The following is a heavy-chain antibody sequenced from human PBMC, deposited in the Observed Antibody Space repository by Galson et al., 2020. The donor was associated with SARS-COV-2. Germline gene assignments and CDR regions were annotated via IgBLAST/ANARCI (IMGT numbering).Heavy chain of an antibody. CDR1: GFAFSNSV. Sequence: GGSLRLSCAASGFAFSNSVMSWVRQAPGKGLEWVSAISGSGAGTYYADSVKGRFTISRDNSKNTVYLQMNSLRAGDTAAYFCAKVVSSYCCGGCCSPAMLFGARGQGTLVPVSS. J-gene: IGHJ5*02. V-gene: IGHV3-23*01. CDR2: ISGSGAGT. CDR3: AKVVSSYCCGGCCSPAMLFGA. D-gene: IGHD2-15*01.